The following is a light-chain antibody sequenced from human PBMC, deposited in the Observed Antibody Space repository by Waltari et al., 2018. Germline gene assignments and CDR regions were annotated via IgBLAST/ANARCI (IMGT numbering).Light chain of an antibody. Sequence: DIQLTQSPSFLSASVGDRVTITCRASQGISNFLAWYQQQPGKAPKLLIYSASTLQDGVPXXXSXSGSXXXXXLTISXXXPEDFATYYCQQLXRYXXTFGQGTRLDIK. CDR2: SAS. V-gene: IGKV1-9*01. CDR1: QGISNF. J-gene: IGKJ5*01. CDR3: QQLXRYXXT.